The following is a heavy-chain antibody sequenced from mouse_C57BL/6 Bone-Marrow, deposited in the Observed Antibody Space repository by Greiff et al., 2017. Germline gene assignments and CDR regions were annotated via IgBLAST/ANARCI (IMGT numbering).Heavy chain of an antibody. CDR2: INPYNGGT. CDR3: ARHYDYAYFDY. CDR1: GYTFTDYY. V-gene: IGHV1-19*01. Sequence: VQLQQSGPVLVKPGASVKMSCKASGYTFTDYYMNWVKQSHGKSLEWIGVINPYNGGTSYNQKFKGKATLTVDKSSSTAYMELNSLTSEDSAVYYCARHYDYAYFDYWGQGTTLTVSS. D-gene: IGHD2-4*01. J-gene: IGHJ2*01.